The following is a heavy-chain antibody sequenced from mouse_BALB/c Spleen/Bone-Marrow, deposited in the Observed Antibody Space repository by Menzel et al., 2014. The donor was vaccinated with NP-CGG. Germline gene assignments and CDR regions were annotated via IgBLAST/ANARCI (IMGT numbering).Heavy chain of an antibody. V-gene: IGHV5-9-1*01. CDR2: ISSGGNYT. CDR1: GFTFSSYA. J-gene: IGHJ2*01. CDR3: ARPNTDYFDY. Sequence: EVKLVESGGGLVKPGGSLKLSCAASGFTFSSYAMSWIRQTPEKRLEWVATISSGGNYTYYPDSVKGRFTISRDNAKNTLYLQMSSLRSVDTAMYYCARPNTDYFDYWGQGTTLTVSS. D-gene: IGHD5-1-1*01.